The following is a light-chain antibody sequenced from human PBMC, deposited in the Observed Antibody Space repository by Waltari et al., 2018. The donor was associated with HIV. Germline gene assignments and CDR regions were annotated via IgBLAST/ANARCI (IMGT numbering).Light chain of an antibody. CDR1: QNIGSY. V-gene: IGKV3D-15*01. CDR3: HQYNDWPRCT. J-gene: IGKJ2*02. Sequence: VLLTQSPVTLSVSPGDRVTLSCRASQNIGSYLAWYHQKTGQPPRLLVYGASIRAPGIPARFTGSGSGTDFNLIIDGLQPDDCALYYCHQYNDWPRCTFGQGTKVEIK. CDR2: GAS.